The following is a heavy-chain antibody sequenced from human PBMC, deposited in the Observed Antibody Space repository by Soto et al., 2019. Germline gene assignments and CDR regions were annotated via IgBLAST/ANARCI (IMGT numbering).Heavy chain of an antibody. CDR1: GGSISSGGYY. V-gene: IGHV4-31*03. D-gene: IGHD5-18*01. Sequence: SETLSLTCTVSGGSISSGGYYWSWIRQHPGKGLEWIGYIYYSGSTYYNPSPKSRVTISVDTSKNQFSLKLSSVTAADTAVYYCATRARYSYDDRAFDIWGQGTMVTVSS. J-gene: IGHJ3*02. CDR3: ATRARYSYDDRAFDI. CDR2: IYYSGST.